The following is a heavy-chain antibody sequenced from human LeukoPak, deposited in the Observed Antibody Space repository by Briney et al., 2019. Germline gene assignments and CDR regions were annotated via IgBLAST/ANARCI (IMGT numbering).Heavy chain of an antibody. Sequence: WGSLTLYAAAYAFTGNRNYMSWLRHAPGLGLVWVLVIYSGERTYYADSVKGRFTISRDNPKNTLYLQMNRLRAEDTAVYYCARAGPSSSWHQFDYWGQGTLVTVSS. CDR1: AFTGNRNY. V-gene: IGHV3-66*01. CDR3: ARAGPSSSWHQFDY. D-gene: IGHD6-13*01. CDR2: IYSGERT. J-gene: IGHJ4*02.